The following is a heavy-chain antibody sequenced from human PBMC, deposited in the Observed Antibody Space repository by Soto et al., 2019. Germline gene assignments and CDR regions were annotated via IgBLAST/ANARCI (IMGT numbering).Heavy chain of an antibody. V-gene: IGHV1-8*01. D-gene: IGHD3-3*01. J-gene: IGHJ5*02. CDR2: MNPNSGNT. CDR3: ARGRQYYDFWSGYYFGRFDP. CDR1: GYTFTSYD. Sequence: ASVKVSCKASGYTFTSYDINWVRQATGQGLEWMGWMNPNSGNTGYAQKFQGRVTMTRNTPISTAYMELSSLRSEDTAVHYCARGRQYYDFWSGYYFGRFDPWGQGTLVTVSS.